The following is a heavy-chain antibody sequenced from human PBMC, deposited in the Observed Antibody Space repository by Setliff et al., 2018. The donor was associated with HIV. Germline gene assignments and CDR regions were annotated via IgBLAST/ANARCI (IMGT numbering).Heavy chain of an antibody. CDR1: GGSFSGYY. CDR2: INHSGST. CDR3: ARTRTMITPVYDYYHYMDV. J-gene: IGHJ6*03. Sequence: KTSETLSLTCAVYGGSFSGYYWSWIRQPPGKGLEWIGEINHSGSTNYNPSLKSRVTISVDTSKNQFSLKLSSVTAGDTALYYCARTRTMITPVYDYYHYMDVWGKGTTVTVSS. D-gene: IGHD1-1*01. V-gene: IGHV4-34*01.